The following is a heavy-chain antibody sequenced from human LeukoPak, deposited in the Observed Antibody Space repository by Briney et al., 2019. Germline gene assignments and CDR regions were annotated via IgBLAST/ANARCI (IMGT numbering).Heavy chain of an antibody. J-gene: IGHJ4*02. V-gene: IGHV3-7*01. CDR3: ARHSGSYCDH. CDR1: GFTFSTYW. CDR2: IKQDGSEK. D-gene: IGHD1-26*01. Sequence: GGSLRLSCAASGFTFSTYWMSWVRQAPGKGLEWVANIKQDGSEKYYVDSVEGRFTISRDNTKNSLYLQMNSLRAEDTAVYYCARHSGSYCDHWDQGTLVTVSS.